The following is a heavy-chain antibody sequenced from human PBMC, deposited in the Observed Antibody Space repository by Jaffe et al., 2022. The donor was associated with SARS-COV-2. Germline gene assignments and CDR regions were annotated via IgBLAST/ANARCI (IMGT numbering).Heavy chain of an antibody. CDR2: ISSSGNTI. D-gene: IGHD1-26*01. CDR1: GFTFSSFE. V-gene: IGHV3-48*03. Sequence: EVQLVESGGGLVQPGGSLRLSCAVSGFTFSSFEMSWVRQAPGKGLEWVSYISSSGNTIYYADSVKGRFTISRDNAKNSLYLQMNSLRAEDTAVYYCARWDLPELCFDPWGQGTLVTVSS. CDR3: ARWDLPELCFDP. J-gene: IGHJ5*02.